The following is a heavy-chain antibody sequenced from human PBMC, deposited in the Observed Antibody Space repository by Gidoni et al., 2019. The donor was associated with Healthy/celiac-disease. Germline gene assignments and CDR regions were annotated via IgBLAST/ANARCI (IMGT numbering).Heavy chain of an antibody. J-gene: IGHJ6*02. Sequence: EVQLVESGGGLVQPGGSLRLSCAASGFTFSSYWMHWVRQAPGKGLVWVSRINSDGSSTSYADSVKGRFTISRDNAKNTLYLQMNSLRAEDTAVYYCARERAYSSSWYEPNYYYYYGMDVWGQGTTVTVSS. CDR3: ARERAYSSSWYEPNYYYYYGMDV. V-gene: IGHV3-74*01. D-gene: IGHD6-13*01. CDR2: INSDGSST. CDR1: GFTFSSYW.